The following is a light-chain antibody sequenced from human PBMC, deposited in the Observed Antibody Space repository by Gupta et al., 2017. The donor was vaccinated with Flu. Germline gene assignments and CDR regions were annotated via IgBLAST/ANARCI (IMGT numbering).Light chain of an antibody. J-gene: IGKJ4*01. CDR2: DAS. CDR1: QSVSSY. V-gene: IGKV3-11*01. Sequence: EIVLTQSPATLSLSPGESATLSCRASQSVSSYLAWYQQKPSQAPRLFIYDASNRATGIPARFSGSGSGTDFTLTISSLEPEDFAVYFCQQRSNWPLTFGGGTKVEIK. CDR3: QQRSNWPLT.